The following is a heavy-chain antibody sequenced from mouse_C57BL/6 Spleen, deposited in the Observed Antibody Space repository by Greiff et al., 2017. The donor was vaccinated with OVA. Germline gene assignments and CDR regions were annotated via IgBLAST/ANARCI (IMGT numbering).Heavy chain of an antibody. Sequence: QVQLKESGPGLVQPSQSLSITCTVSGFSLTSYGVHWVRQSPGKGLEWLGVIWRGGSTAYNAAFISRLSISKDNSKSQVFFKMKSLKANDTAIYDCARAPYYYGGSYHSFDYWGQGTTLTVSA. V-gene: IGHV2-2*02. D-gene: IGHD1-1*01. J-gene: IGHJ2*01. CDR3: ARAPYYYGGSYHSFDY. CDR2: IWRGGST. CDR1: GFSLTSYG.